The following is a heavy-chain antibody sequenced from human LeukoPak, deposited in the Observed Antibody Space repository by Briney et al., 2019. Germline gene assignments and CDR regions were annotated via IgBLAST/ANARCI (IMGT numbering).Heavy chain of an antibody. CDR1: GFTVSSNC. V-gene: IGHV3-53*01. CDR3: ARDPGKGYYYYGMDV. J-gene: IGHJ6*02. Sequence: GGSLRLSCAASGFTVSSNCMSWVRQAPGKGLEWVSVIYSGGSTYYADSVKGRFTISRDNSKNTLYLQMNSLRAEDTAVYYCARDPGKGYYYYGMDVWGQGTTVTVSS. CDR2: IYSGGST.